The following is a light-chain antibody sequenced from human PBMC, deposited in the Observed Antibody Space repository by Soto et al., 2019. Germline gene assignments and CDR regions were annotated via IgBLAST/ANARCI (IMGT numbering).Light chain of an antibody. V-gene: IGKV3-15*01. CDR1: QSVSSN. CDR2: GAS. J-gene: IGKJ1*01. CDR3: QQYNNWPPWT. Sequence: EMVMTQSPATLSVSPGERATLSCRASQSVSSNLAWYQQNPGQAPRLLIYGASTRATGISARFSGSGSGTEFTLTISSLQSEDFAVYYCQQYNNWPPWTFGQGTKVDIK.